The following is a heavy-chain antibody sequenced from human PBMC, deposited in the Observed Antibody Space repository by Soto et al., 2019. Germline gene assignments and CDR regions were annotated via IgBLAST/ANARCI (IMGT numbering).Heavy chain of an antibody. CDR1: GVTFSSYG. J-gene: IGHJ6*03. D-gene: IGHD4-17*01. V-gene: IGHV3-33*01. CDR2: IWYDGSNK. CDR3: ARDAPFMTTVTTRLSYYMDF. Sequence: GGSLRLSCAASGVTFSSYGMHWVRQAPGKGLEWVAVIWYDGSNKYYADSVKGRFTISRDNSKNTLYPQMNSLRAEDTAVYYCARDAPFMTTVTTRLSYYMDFWGKGTTVTVSS.